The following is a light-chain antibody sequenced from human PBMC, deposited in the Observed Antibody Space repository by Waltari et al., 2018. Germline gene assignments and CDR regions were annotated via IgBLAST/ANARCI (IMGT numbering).Light chain of an antibody. CDR1: DCPKKY. Sequence: YELTQPPSVSVSPAQPASITCSGDDCPKKYAYWYQQKPGQAPVVVIYEDTKRPSGIPERFSGSSSGTMATFTISGAQVEDEADYYCYSTDSSGNHRVFGRGTKLTVL. J-gene: IGLJ3*02. V-gene: IGLV3-10*01. CDR2: EDT. CDR3: YSTDSSGNHRV.